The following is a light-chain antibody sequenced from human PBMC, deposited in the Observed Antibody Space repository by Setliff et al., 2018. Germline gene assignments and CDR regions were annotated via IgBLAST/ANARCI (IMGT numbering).Light chain of an antibody. CDR2: SNN. V-gene: IGLV1-44*01. J-gene: IGLJ1*01. CDR1: SSNIGSNT. Sequence: QSVLTQPPSASGTPGQRVTISCSGSSSNIGSNTVNWYQQLPGTAPKLLIYSNNQRPSGVPDRFSGSKSGTSASLAISGLQSEGEADYYCAAWDDSLNGDVFGTGTKVTVL. CDR3: AAWDDSLNGDV.